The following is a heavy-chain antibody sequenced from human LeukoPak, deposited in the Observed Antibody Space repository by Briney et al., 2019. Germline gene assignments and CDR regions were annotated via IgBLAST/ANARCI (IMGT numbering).Heavy chain of an antibody. CDR1: GGSISSYY. J-gene: IGHJ4*02. CDR3: ARQTYYYGSWYLDY. Sequence: SETLSLTCTVSGGSISSYYWSWIRQPPGKGLEWIGYIYYSGSTNYNPSLKSRVTISVDTSKNQFSLKLSSVTAADTAVYYCARQTYYYGSWYLDYWGQGTLVTVSS. D-gene: IGHD3-10*01. CDR2: IYYSGST. V-gene: IGHV4-59*01.